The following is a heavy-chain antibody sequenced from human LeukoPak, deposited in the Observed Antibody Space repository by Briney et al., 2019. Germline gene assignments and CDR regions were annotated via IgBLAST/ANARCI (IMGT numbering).Heavy chain of an antibody. J-gene: IGHJ4*02. V-gene: IGHV3-48*03. CDR2: ISSSGSTI. CDR3: ARGRWGSHYYFDY. D-gene: IGHD4-23*01. CDR1: GFTFNSHE. Sequence: QPGGSLRLSCAASGFTFNSHEMNWVRQAPGKGLEWVSYISSSGSTIYYADSVKGRFTISRDNAKNSLYLQMNSLRAEDTAVYYCARGRWGSHYYFDYWGQGTLVTVSS.